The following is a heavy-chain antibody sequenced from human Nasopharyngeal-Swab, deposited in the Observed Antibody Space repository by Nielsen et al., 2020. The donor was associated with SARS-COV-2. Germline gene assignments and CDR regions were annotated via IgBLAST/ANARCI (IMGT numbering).Heavy chain of an antibody. CDR2: ISGSGGST. J-gene: IGHJ6*02. CDR3: AKDGGLTTFPYYYYYGMDV. V-gene: IGHV3-23*01. Sequence: GESLKISCAASGFTFSNYRMHWVRQAPGKGLEWVSAISGSGGSTYYADSVKGRFTISRDNSKNTLYLQMNSLRAEGTAVYYCAKDGGLTTFPYYYYYGMDVWGQGTTVTVSS. CDR1: GFTFSNYR. D-gene: IGHD4/OR15-4a*01.